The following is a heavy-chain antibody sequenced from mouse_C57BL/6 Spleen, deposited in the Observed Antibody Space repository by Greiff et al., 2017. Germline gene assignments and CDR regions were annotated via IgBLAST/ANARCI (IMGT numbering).Heavy chain of an antibody. J-gene: IGHJ1*03. D-gene: IGHD1-1*01. CDR3: AREPFLITTVVHWYFDV. Sequence: EVKVVESGGGLVKPGGSLKLSCAASGFTFSSYAMSWVRQTPEKRLEWVATISDGGSYTYYPDNVKGRVTISRDNAKNNLYLQMSHLKSEDTAMYYCAREPFLITTVVHWYFDVWGTGTTVTVSS. CDR1: GFTFSSYA. CDR2: ISDGGSYT. V-gene: IGHV5-4*01.